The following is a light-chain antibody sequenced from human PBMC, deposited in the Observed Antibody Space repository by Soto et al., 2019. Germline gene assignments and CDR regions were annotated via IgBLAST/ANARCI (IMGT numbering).Light chain of an antibody. CDR3: QQYTNTNNPWM. Sequence: DIQVTQSNPTLSASVGYRVTITCRDSQTISTWMAWYQQKPGRAPKLLXYDASTLQSGVASRFSGSGSGTEFTLIISGLQPDDSATYYCQQYTNTNNPWMFGQGTNVDIK. CDR2: DAS. J-gene: IGKJ1*01. CDR1: QTISTW. V-gene: IGKV1-5*01.